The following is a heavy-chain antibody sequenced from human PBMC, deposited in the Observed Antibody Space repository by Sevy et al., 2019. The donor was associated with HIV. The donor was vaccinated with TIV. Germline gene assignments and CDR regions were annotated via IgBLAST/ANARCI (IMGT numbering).Heavy chain of an antibody. J-gene: IGHJ4*02. V-gene: IGHV4-39*01. CDR3: ARHYRIHYYFDY. CDR2: IYYSGST. CDR1: GGSISSSSYY. Sequence: SETLPLTCTVSGGSISSSSYYWGWIRQPPGKGLEWIGSIYYSGSTYYNPSLKSRVTISVDTSKNQFSLKLSSVTAADTAVYYCARHYRIHYYFDYWGQGTLVTVSS. D-gene: IGHD3-16*02.